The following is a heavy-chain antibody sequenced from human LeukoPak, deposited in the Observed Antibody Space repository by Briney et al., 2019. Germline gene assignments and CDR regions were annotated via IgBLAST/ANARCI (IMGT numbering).Heavy chain of an antibody. Sequence: AGGSLRLSCAASGFTFDDFVLHWVRQAPGKGLEWVSLISGNGLSTYYADSVKGRFTISRDKSKNSLYLQMNSLTVEDTALYYCVRGTAYWGQGTLVTVSS. J-gene: IGHJ4*02. CDR3: VRGTAY. V-gene: IGHV3-43*02. D-gene: IGHD1-1*01. CDR2: ISGNGLST. CDR1: GFTFDDFV.